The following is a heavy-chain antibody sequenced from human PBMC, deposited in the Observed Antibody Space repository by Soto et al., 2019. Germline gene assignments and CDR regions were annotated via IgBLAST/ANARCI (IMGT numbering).Heavy chain of an antibody. CDR1: GGCVSSDAYY. J-gene: IGHJ3*01. Sequence: LTLTCTVSGGCVSSDAYYWTWISQRPGKGLEWIGYIYSSGTTYHSPALNSRLPTTLDTYKNRISLRLRSVTTADTAMYYCARGRLRSVYAIDVWGQGTMVTVSS. CDR2: IYSSGTT. D-gene: IGHD3-10*02. V-gene: IGHV4-31*03. CDR3: ARGRLRSVYAIDV.